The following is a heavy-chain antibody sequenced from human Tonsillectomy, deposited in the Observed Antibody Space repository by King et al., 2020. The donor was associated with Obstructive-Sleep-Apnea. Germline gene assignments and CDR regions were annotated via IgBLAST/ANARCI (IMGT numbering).Heavy chain of an antibody. CDR2: IIPIFGTA. Sequence: VQLVQSGAEVKKPGSSVKVSCKASVGTFSSYAISWVRQAPGQGLEWMGWIIPIFGTANYAQKFQGRVTITADESTSTAYMELSSLRSEDTAVYYCARDRAPTTVTTGYYYGMDVWGQGTTVTVSS. D-gene: IGHD4-17*01. J-gene: IGHJ6*02. CDR3: ARDRAPTTVTTGYYYGMDV. CDR1: VGTFSSYA. V-gene: IGHV1-69*12.